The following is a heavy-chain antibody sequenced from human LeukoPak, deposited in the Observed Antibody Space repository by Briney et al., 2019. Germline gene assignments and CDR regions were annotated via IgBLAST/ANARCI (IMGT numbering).Heavy chain of an antibody. Sequence: ASVKVSCKASGGTLSSYAISWVRQGPGQRVEWMGRIIPILGIANYAQKFQGRVTITADKSTSTAYMELSSLRSEDTAVYYCARVTAAAGTRVDYWGQGTLVTVSS. D-gene: IGHD6-13*01. CDR3: ARVTAAAGTRVDY. J-gene: IGHJ4*02. V-gene: IGHV1-69*04. CDR1: GGTLSSYA. CDR2: IIPILGIA.